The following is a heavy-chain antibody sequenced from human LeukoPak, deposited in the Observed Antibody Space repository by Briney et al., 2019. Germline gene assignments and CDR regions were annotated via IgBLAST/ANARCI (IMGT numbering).Heavy chain of an antibody. CDR1: GFTFSSYG. Sequence: GGSLRLSCAASGFTFSSYGMHWVRQAPGKGLEWVAFIRYDGSNKYYTDSVKGRFTISRDNSKNTLYLQMNSLRAEDTAVYYCAKDLDAAAAKRYYYMDVWGKGTTVTVSS. CDR3: AKDLDAAAAKRYYYMDV. J-gene: IGHJ6*03. CDR2: IRYDGSNK. D-gene: IGHD6-13*01. V-gene: IGHV3-30*02.